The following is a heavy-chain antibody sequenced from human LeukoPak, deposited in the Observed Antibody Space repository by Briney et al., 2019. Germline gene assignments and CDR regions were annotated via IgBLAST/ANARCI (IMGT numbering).Heavy chain of an antibody. CDR1: GFTFSSYS. Sequence: PGGSLRLSCAASGFTFSSYSMNWVRQAPGKGLEWVSSISSSSSYIYYADSVKGRLTISRDNTKNSLYLRMNSLRAEDTAVYYCAREARLGELSPSGYWGQGTLVTVSS. CDR2: ISSSSSYI. CDR3: AREARLGELSPSGY. J-gene: IGHJ4*02. D-gene: IGHD3-16*02. V-gene: IGHV3-21*01.